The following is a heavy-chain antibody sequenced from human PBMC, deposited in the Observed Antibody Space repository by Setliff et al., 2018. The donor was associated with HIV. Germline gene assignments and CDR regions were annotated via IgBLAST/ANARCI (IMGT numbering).Heavy chain of an antibody. J-gene: IGHJ3*02. D-gene: IGHD6-13*01. CDR3: ARTSPLYSRTFDAFDT. CDR1: GYSFTNYD. CDR2: VNPGTGNT. V-gene: IGHV1-8*02. Sequence: ASVKVSCKPSGYSFTNYDVNWVRQSTGQGLEWMGWVNPGTGNTGSAPKFQGRVTMTRDTSTSTVYMELSSLRSEDTAVYFCARTSPLYSRTFDAFDTWGQGTMVTVSS.